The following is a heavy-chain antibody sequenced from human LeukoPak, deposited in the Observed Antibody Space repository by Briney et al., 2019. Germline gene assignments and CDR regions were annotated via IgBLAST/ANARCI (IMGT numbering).Heavy chain of an antibody. CDR2: ISAYNGNT. CDR3: ARIVITMVRGVTIPTIDY. D-gene: IGHD3-10*01. CDR1: GYTFTSYG. Sequence: ASVKVSCKASGYTFTSYGISWVRQAPGQGLEWMGWISAYNGNTNYAQKLQGRVTMTTDTSTSTAYMELRSLRSDDTAVYYCARIVITMVRGVTIPTIDYWGQGTLVTVSS. V-gene: IGHV1-18*01. J-gene: IGHJ4*02.